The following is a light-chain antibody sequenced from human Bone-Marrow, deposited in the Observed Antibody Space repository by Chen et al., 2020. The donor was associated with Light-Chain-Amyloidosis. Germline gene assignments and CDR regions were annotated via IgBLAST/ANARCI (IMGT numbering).Light chain of an antibody. V-gene: IGLV3-25*03. J-gene: IGLJ2*01. CDR3: QSADRSGTYEVI. CDR1: DLPTKY. Sequence: SYELTQPPSVSVSPGQTARITCSGDDLPTKYAYWYQQKPGQAPVLVIHRDTERPSGISERFSGSGSGTTATLTISGVQAEDEAEYHCQSADRSGTYEVIFGGGTKLTVL. CDR2: RDT.